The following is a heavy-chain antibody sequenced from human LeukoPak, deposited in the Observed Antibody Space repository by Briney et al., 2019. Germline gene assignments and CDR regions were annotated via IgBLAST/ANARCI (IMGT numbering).Heavy chain of an antibody. Sequence: GSLRLSCVASGFTFSTYSLNWVRQPPGKGLEWIGSIYYSVTTYYNPSLKSRVTISVDASKNQFSLNLSSVTAADTAVYYCARDGKRALMISPRGARPYYFDYWGQGTLVSVSS. CDR1: GFTFSTYS. CDR2: IYYSVTT. D-gene: IGHD3-10*01. CDR3: ARDGKRALMISPRGARPYYFDY. J-gene: IGHJ4*02. V-gene: IGHV4-39*07.